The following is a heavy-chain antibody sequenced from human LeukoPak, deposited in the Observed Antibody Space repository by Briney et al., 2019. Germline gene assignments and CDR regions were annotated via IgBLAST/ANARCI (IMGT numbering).Heavy chain of an antibody. CDR1: GYTFTSYD. V-gene: IGHV1-8*01. CDR2: MNTNSGNT. CDR3: ARPPGRSSWYDNYYYMDV. D-gene: IGHD6-13*01. Sequence: ASVKVSCKASGYTFTSYDINWVRQATGQGLEWMGWMNTNSGNTGYAQKFPGRVTMTRNTSISTAYMELSSLRSEDTAVYYCARPPGRSSWYDNYYYMDVWGKGTTVTISS. J-gene: IGHJ6*03.